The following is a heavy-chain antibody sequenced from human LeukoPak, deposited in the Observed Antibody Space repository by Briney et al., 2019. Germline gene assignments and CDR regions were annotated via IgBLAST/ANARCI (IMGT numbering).Heavy chain of an antibody. CDR2: IKSKTDGGTT. CDR3: TTLGVVVPAATFDY. V-gene: IGHV3-15*01. J-gene: IGHJ4*02. D-gene: IGHD2-2*01. Sequence: GGSLRLSCAASGFTFSNAWMSWVREAPGKGVEWVGRIKSKTDGGTTDYAAPVKGRFTISRDDSKNTLYLQMNSLKTEDTAVYYCTTLGVVVPAATFDYWGQGTLVTVSS. CDR1: GFTFSNAW.